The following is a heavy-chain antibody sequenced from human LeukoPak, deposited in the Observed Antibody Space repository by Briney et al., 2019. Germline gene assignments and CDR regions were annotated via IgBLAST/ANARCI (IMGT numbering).Heavy chain of an antibody. J-gene: IGHJ4*02. CDR2: ISASGGST. Sequence: GGSLRLSCAASGFTFSSSAMSWVRQVPGKGLEWVSGISASGGSTYYADSVKGRFTISRDNSKNTLYLQMNSLRAEDTAVYYCAKAGYCSSTSCYADAWYWGQGTLVTVSS. V-gene: IGHV3-23*01. D-gene: IGHD2-2*01. CDR1: GFTFSSSA. CDR3: AKAGYCSSTSCYADAWY.